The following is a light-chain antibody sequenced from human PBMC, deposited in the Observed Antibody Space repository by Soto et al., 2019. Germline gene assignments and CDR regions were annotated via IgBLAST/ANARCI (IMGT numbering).Light chain of an antibody. CDR3: QQYNNWPPGWT. CDR2: GAS. V-gene: IGKV3-15*01. Sequence: EIVMTQSPATLSVSPGERATLSCRASQSVSSNLAWYQQKPGQAPRLLIYGASTRATGIPARFSGSGSGTEFTLHISRLQCEDFAVYYGQQYNNWPPGWTFGQGTKLEIK. J-gene: IGKJ1*01. CDR1: QSVSSN.